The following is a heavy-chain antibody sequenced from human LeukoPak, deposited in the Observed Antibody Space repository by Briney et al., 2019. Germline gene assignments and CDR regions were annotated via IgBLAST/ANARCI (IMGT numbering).Heavy chain of an antibody. CDR2: IYTSGST. J-gene: IGHJ4*02. D-gene: IGHD6-13*01. CDR3: ARQDYSSSSYYFDY. V-gene: IGHV4-4*07. CDR1: GGSISSYY. Sequence: SETLSLTCTVSGGSISSYYWSWIWQPAGKGLEWIGRIYTSGSTNYNPSLKSRVTMSVDRSKNHFSLKLSSVTAADTALYYCARQDYSSSSYYFDYWGQGTLVTVSS.